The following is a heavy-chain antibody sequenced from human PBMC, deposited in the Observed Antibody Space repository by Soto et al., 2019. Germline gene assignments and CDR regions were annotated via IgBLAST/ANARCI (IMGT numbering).Heavy chain of an antibody. V-gene: IGHV2-5*02. CDR1: GFSLSTSGVG. Sequence: GPTLVNPTQTLTLTYSFSGFSLSTSGVGVGWIRQPPGKALEWLTLIYWDDDERISPSLKNRLTITKDTSKNQVVLTMTNMDPVDTATYYCARRRDGYNDFDYWGQGTLVTVSS. D-gene: IGHD5-12*01. CDR3: ARRRDGYNDFDY. J-gene: IGHJ4*02. CDR2: IYWDDDE.